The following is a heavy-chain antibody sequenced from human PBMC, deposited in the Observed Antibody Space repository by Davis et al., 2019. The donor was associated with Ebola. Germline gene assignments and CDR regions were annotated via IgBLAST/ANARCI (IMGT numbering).Heavy chain of an antibody. J-gene: IGHJ4*02. CDR2: IYHSGSS. Sequence: MPSETLSLTCDVSGVAISNGGYSWNWIRQSPGKGLEWIGDIYHSGSSNLNPSLERRVTIAVDASKNQFSLKLSSVTAADTAVYYCARPRGAARGYFDYWGQGTLVTVSS. CDR1: GVAISNGGYS. D-gene: IGHD6-6*01. CDR3: ARPRGAARGYFDY. V-gene: IGHV4-30-2*06.